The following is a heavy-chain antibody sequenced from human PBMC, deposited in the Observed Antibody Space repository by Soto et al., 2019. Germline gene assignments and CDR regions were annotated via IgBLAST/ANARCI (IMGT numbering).Heavy chain of an antibody. CDR3: ARVFSTAPRVLSYYYYMDV. V-gene: IGHV3-23*01. D-gene: IGHD3-16*01. Sequence: GSLRLSCAASGFTFSSYAMSWVRQAPGEGVDWVSAISGSGGSTYYADSVKGRFTISRDNSKNTLYLQMNSLRAEDTAVYYCARVFSTAPRVLSYYYYMDVWGKRTTVTVSS. J-gene: IGHJ6*03. CDR2: ISGSGGST. CDR1: GFTFSSYA.